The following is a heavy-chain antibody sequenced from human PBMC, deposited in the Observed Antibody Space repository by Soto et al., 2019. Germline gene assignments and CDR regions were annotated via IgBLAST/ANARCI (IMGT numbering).Heavy chain of an antibody. D-gene: IGHD3-22*01. Sequence: GPSVKVTCKASGRTLSSYAITWVRQAPGQGLEWMGGIIPIFGTANYAQKFQGRVTITADESTSTAYMELSSLRSEDTAVYYCARVAYYDSSGYYPWGQGTLVTVSS. J-gene: IGHJ5*02. CDR2: IIPIFGTA. CDR1: GRTLSSYA. V-gene: IGHV1-69*13. CDR3: ARVAYYDSSGYYP.